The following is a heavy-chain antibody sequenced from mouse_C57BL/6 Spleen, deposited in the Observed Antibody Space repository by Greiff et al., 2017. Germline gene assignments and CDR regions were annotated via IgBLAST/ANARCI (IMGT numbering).Heavy chain of an antibody. D-gene: IGHD2-4*01. CDR2: IRSKSNNYAT. CDR3: VRHGDYGFAY. CDR1: GFSFNTYA. J-gene: IGHJ3*01. Sequence: EVKLMESGGGLVQPKGSSKLSCAASGFSFNTYAMNWVRQAPGKGLEWVARIRSKSNNYATYYADSVKDRFTISRDDSESMLYLQMNNLKTEDTAMYYCVRHGDYGFAYWGQGTLVTVSA. V-gene: IGHV10-1*01.